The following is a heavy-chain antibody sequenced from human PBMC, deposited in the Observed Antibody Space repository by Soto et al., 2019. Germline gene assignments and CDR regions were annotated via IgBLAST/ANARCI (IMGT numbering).Heavy chain of an antibody. Sequence: SQTLSLTCAISGDSVSSNSAAWNWIRQSPSRGLEWLGRTYYRSKWYNDYAVSVKSRITINPDTSKNQFSLQLNSVIPEDTAVYYCARDVSVAAAGPYYYYYGMDVWGQGTTVTVSS. CDR2: TYYRSKWYN. CDR3: ARDVSVAAAGPYYYYYGMDV. D-gene: IGHD6-13*01. CDR1: GDSVSSNSAA. J-gene: IGHJ6*02. V-gene: IGHV6-1*01.